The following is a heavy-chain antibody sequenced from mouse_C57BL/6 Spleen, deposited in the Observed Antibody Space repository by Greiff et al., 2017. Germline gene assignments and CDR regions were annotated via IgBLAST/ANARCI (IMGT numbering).Heavy chain of an antibody. J-gene: IGHJ1*03. V-gene: IGHV5-16*01. CDR3: ARFSYWYFDV. Sequence: EVQVVESEGGLVQPGSSMKLSCIASGFTFSDYYMAWVRQVPEKGLEWVANINYDGSSTYYLDSLKSRFIISRDNAKNILYLQMSSLKSEDTATYYCARFSYWYFDVWGTGTTVTVSS. CDR2: INYDGSST. CDR1: GFTFSDYY.